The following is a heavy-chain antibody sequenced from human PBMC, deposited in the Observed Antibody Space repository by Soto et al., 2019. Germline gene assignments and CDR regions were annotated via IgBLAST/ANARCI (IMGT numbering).Heavy chain of an antibody. D-gene: IGHD3-10*01. CDR1: GFTFSSYG. J-gene: IGHJ4*02. CDR3: AHRNDDGSGSYFPFDH. CDR2: ISGGGGST. V-gene: IGHV3-23*01. Sequence: EVQLLESGGGLVQPGGSLRLSCAASGFTFSSYGMSWVRQAPGKGLEWVSSISGGGGSTYYADSVTSRFTISRDNSKNTLYLQVSSLRAEDTAVYYWAHRNDDGSGSYFPFDHWGQGTLVTVSS.